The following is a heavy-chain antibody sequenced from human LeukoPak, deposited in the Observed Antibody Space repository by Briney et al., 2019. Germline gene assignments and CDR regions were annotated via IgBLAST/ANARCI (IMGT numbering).Heavy chain of an antibody. CDR1: GGSISSGGYY. CDR3: ARARVGQLDY. D-gene: IGHD1-1*01. V-gene: IGHV4-31*03. CDR2: LYYSGST. Sequence: SQTLSLTCTVSGGSISSGGYYWSWIRQHPGKGLEWIGYLYYSGSTYYNPSLKSRVTISVDTSKNQFSLKLSSVTAADTAVYYCARARVGQLDYWGQGTLVTVSS. J-gene: IGHJ4*02.